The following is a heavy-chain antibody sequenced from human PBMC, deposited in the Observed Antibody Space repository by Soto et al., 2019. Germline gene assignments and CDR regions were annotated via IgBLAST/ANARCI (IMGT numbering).Heavy chain of an antibody. CDR3: AKASSSSLGGYNWFDP. J-gene: IGHJ5*02. D-gene: IGHD6-6*01. CDR2: ISYDGSNK. Sequence: SLRLSCAASGFTFSSYGMHWVRQAPGKGLEWVAVISYDGSNKYYADSVKGRFTISRDNSKNTLYLQMNSLRAEDTAVYYCAKASSSSLGGYNWFDPWGQGTLVTVS. V-gene: IGHV3-30*18. CDR1: GFTFSSYG.